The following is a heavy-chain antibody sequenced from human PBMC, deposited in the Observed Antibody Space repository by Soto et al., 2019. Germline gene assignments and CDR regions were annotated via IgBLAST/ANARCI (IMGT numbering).Heavy chain of an antibody. J-gene: IGHJ4*01. Sequence: GESLKISCKGSGYSFTTYWIGWVRQMPGKGLEWMGIIYPGDSDTRYSPSFQGQVTISADKSISTAYLQWSSLKASDTAVYYCARDPNLYCSGTDCYVYWGHGTLVTVSS. CDR1: GYSFTTYW. CDR3: ARDPNLYCSGTDCYVY. V-gene: IGHV5-51*01. CDR2: IYPGDSDT. D-gene: IGHD2-2*01.